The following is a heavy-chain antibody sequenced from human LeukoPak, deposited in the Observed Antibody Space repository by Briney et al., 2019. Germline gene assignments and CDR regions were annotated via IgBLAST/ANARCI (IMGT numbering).Heavy chain of an antibody. CDR1: GFTFSNYA. J-gene: IGHJ4*02. V-gene: IGHV3-23*01. CDR3: AKDYYDFWCGYYYFDY. Sequence: GGSLRLSCAASGFTFSNYAMSWVRQAPGKGLEWVSSISGSGGSTYDADSVKGRLTISRDNSKNTLYLQMNSLRAEDTAIYYCAKDYYDFWCGYYYFDYWGQGTLVTVSS. D-gene: IGHD3-3*01. CDR2: ISGSGGST.